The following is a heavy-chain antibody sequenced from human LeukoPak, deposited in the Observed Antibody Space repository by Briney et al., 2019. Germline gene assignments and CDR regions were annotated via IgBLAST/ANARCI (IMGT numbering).Heavy chain of an antibody. Sequence: ASVKVSCKASGYTFTSYDINWVRQVTGQGLEWMGWMNPNSGNTGYAQKFQGRVTITRNTSISTAYMELSSLRSEDTAVYYCARGRWEYSSSRGDYYYMDVWGKGTTVTVSS. D-gene: IGHD6-6*01. J-gene: IGHJ6*03. V-gene: IGHV1-8*03. CDR2: MNPNSGNT. CDR1: GYTFTSYD. CDR3: ARGRWEYSSSRGDYYYMDV.